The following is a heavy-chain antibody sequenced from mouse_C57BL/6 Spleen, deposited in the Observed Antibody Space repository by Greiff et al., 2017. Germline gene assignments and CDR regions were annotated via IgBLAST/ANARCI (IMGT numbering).Heavy chain of an antibody. J-gene: IGHJ2*01. CDR3: ARWVLRSHLDY. Sequence: QVQLQQSGPELVKPGASVKFSCQASGYAFSSSWMNWVKQRPGKGLEWIGRLYPGDGDTNYKRKFKGKATLTADKSSSTAYLQLSSLTSEVSAVYFGARWVLRSHLDYWGQGTTLTGSS. D-gene: IGHD1-1*01. V-gene: IGHV1-82*01. CDR2: LYPGDGDT. CDR1: GYAFSSSW.